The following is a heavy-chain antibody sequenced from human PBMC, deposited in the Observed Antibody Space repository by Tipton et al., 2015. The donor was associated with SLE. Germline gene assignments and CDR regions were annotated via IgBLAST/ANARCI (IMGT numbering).Heavy chain of an antibody. CDR3: AKLVDSSGYYGHAFDI. J-gene: IGHJ3*02. CDR1: GDSISSGDYY. V-gene: IGHV4-61*02. CDR2: IHTSGST. Sequence: TLSLTCTVSGDSISSGDYYWTWIRQSAGKGLEWIGRIHTSGSTTYNAFLTSRISISMDTSKNQFSLQLTSVIAADTAVYYCAKLVDSSGYYGHAFDIWGQGTMVTVSS. D-gene: IGHD3-22*01.